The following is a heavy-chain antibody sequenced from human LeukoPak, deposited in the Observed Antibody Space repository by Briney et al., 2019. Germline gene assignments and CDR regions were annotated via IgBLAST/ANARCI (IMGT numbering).Heavy chain of an antibody. V-gene: IGHV3-30*04. J-gene: IGHJ4*02. CDR3: TRGGLTGQMAAFDY. CDR2: ISYDGSNK. CDR1: GFTFSSYA. Sequence: GRSLRLSCAASGFTFSSYAMHWVRQAPGKGLEWVAVISYDGSNKYYADSVKGRFTISRDNSKNTLYLQMTSLRDEDTAVYYCTRGGLTGQMAAFDYWGQGALVTVSS. D-gene: IGHD3-9*01.